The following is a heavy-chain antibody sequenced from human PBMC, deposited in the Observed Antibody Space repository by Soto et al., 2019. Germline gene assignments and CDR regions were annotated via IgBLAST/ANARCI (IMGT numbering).Heavy chain of an antibody. Sequence: GGSLRLSCAASGFTFSSYAMHWVRQAPGKGLEWVAVISYDGSNKYYADSVKGRFTISRDNSKNTLYLQMNSLRAEDTAVYYCASMGVPRWGYGLDGWGQGTTVTVSS. D-gene: IGHD3-16*01. CDR2: ISYDGSNK. J-gene: IGHJ6*01. CDR1: GFTFSSYA. CDR3: ASMGVPRWGYGLDG. V-gene: IGHV3-30-3*01.